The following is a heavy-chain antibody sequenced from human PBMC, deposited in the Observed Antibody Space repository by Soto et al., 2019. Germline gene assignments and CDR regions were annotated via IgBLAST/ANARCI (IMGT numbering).Heavy chain of an antibody. D-gene: IGHD4-17*01. V-gene: IGHV3-23*01. CDR2: ISGSGGST. CDR1: GFTFSSYA. J-gene: IGHJ6*02. CDR3: AKDNYGGNQLDYYYYGMDV. Sequence: EVQLLESGGGLVQPGGSLRLSCAASGFTFSSYAMSWVRQAPGKGLEWVSAISGSGGSTYYADSVKGRFTISRDNSKNTLYLQMNSLRAEDTAVYYCAKDNYGGNQLDYYYYGMDVWGQGTTVTVSS.